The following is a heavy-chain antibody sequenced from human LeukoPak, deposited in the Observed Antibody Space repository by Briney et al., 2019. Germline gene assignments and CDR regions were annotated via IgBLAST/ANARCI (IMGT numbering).Heavy chain of an antibody. CDR3: ARMVRGVVNY. CDR1: GFTFSSYA. V-gene: IGHV3-23*01. Sequence: GGSLRLSCAASGFTFSSYAMSWVRQAPGKWLEWVPVISGSGGSTYYADSVKGRFTISRDNSKNTLYLQMNSLRAEDTAVYYCARMVRGVVNYWGQGTLVTVSS. J-gene: IGHJ4*02. CDR2: ISGSGGST. D-gene: IGHD3-10*01.